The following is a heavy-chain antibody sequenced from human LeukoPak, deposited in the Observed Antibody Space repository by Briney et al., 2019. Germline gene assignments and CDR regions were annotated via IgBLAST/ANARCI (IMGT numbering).Heavy chain of an antibody. CDR2: ISSSSSYI. CDR1: GFTFSSYS. J-gene: IGHJ6*03. CDR3: ARDGYYYGSGSLIYYYYYMDV. V-gene: IGHV3-21*01. Sequence: PGGSLRLSCAASGFTFSSYSMNWVRQAPGKGLEWVSSISSSSSYIYYADSVKGRFTISRDNAKSSLYLQMNSLRAEDTAVYYCARDGYYYGSGSLIYYYYYMDVWGKGTTVTISS. D-gene: IGHD3-10*01.